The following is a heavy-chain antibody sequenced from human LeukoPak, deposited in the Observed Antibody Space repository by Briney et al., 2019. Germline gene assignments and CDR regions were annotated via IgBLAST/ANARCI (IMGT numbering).Heavy chain of an antibody. D-gene: IGHD3-22*01. CDR2: IYTSGST. CDR1: GGSISSYY. V-gene: IGHV4-4*07. CDR3: ARGTYYYDTYGMDV. Sequence: PSETLSLTCTVSGGSISSYYWSWIRQPAGKGLEWIGRIYTSGSTNYNPSLKSRVTMSVDTSKNQFSLKLSSVTAADTAVYYCARGTYYYDTYGMDVWGQGTTVTVSS. J-gene: IGHJ6*02.